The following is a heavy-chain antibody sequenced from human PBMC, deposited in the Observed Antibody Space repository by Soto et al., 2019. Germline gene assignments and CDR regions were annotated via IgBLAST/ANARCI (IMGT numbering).Heavy chain of an antibody. D-gene: IGHD5-18*01. V-gene: IGHV3-33*01. CDR1: GFTFSSYG. J-gene: IGHJ4*02. CDR2: IWYDGSNK. CDR3: ARDLGGYSYGLNY. Sequence: QVQLVESGGGVVQPGRSLRLSCAASGFTFSSYGMHWVRQAPGKGLEWVAVIWYDGSNKYYADSVKGRFTISRDNSKNTLYLQMNSLRAEDTAVYYCARDLGGYSYGLNYWGQGTLVTVSS.